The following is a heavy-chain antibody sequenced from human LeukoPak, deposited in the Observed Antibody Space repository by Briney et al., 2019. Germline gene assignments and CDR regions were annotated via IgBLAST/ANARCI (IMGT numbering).Heavy chain of an antibody. D-gene: IGHD1-26*01. V-gene: IGHV4-59*12. Sequence: NPSETLSLTCTVSGGSISSYYWSWIRQPPGKGLEWIGYIYYSGSTNYNPSLKSRVTISVDTSKNQFSLKLSSVTAADTAVYYCARGRRNRELLDYWGQGTLVTVSS. CDR3: ARGRRNRELLDY. J-gene: IGHJ4*02. CDR2: IYYSGST. CDR1: GGSISSYY.